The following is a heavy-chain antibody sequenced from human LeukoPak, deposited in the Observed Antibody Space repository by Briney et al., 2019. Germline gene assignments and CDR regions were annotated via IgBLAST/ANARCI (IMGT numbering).Heavy chain of an antibody. CDR3: ARSFIAVAATAYDY. CDR2: ISAFNGNS. D-gene: IGHD6-19*01. V-gene: IGHV1-18*04. J-gene: IGHJ4*02. Sequence: ASVKVSCKASGYTFSSYGIGWVRQAPGQRPEWLGWISAFNGNSNYAPKFQGRVTVTTGTSTNTAYMELRSLRSDDTAVYYCARSFIAVAATAYDYWGQGTLVTVSS. CDR1: GYTFSSYG.